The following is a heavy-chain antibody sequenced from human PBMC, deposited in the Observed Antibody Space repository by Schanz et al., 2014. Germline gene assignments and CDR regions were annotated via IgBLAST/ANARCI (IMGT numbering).Heavy chain of an antibody. Sequence: EVQLVESGGGLIQPGGSLRLSCAASGFTFSSYAMSWVRQAPGKGLEWVSAISGSGGTTYYADSVKGRFTISRDNSKNTVYLQMNSLRAEDTAVYYCARIGGSVFDYWAQGTLVTVSS. V-gene: IGHV3-23*04. J-gene: IGHJ4*02. D-gene: IGHD3-10*01. CDR3: ARIGGSVFDY. CDR1: GFTFSSYA. CDR2: ISGSGGTT.